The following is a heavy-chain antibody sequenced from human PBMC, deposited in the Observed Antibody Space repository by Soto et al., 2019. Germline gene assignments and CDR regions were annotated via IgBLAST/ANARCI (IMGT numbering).Heavy chain of an antibody. CDR2: INHRGST. J-gene: IGHJ4*02. CDR1: GGSLSGYY. D-gene: IGHD1-20*01. V-gene: IGHV4-34*01. Sequence: QVQLQQWGAGLLKPSETLSLTCAVYGGSLSGYYWTWIRQPPGKGLEWIGEINHRGSTNYKPSLRSRVTISVDTSKNQLSLKVNSVTAADTAVYYCARGRTLITGTSLDYWGQGTLVTVSS. CDR3: ARGRTLITGTSLDY.